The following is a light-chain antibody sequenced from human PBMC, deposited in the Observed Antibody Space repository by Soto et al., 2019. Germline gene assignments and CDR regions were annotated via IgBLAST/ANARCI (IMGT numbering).Light chain of an antibody. V-gene: IGKV3-15*01. CDR1: QSVSSY. CDR2: RAS. J-gene: IGKJ2*01. CDR3: QQYSTWPPRYT. Sequence: EIVMTQSPATLSVPPGGRATLSCRASQSVSSYLAWYQQRPGQPPRLLIYRASTRATGIPARFSGSGSGTEFSLTISSLQSGDFAVYYCQQYSTWPPRYTFGQGTKLEI.